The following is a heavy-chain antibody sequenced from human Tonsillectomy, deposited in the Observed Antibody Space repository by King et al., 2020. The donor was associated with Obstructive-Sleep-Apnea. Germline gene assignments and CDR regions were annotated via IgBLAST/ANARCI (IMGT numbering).Heavy chain of an antibody. D-gene: IGHD3-10*01. Sequence: QLQESGPGLVKPSQTLSLTCTVSGGSISSGGYYWSWIRRHPGKGLEWIGYIYYSGSTYYNPSLKSRVTISVDTSKNQFSLKLSSVTAADTAVYYCARVFPYGYYFDYWGQGTLVTVSS. CDR1: GGSISSGGYY. CDR2: IYYSGST. J-gene: IGHJ4*02. V-gene: IGHV4-31*03. CDR3: ARVFPYGYYFDY.